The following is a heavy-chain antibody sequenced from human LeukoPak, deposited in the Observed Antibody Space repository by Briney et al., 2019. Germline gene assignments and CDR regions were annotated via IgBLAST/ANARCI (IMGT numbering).Heavy chain of an antibody. V-gene: IGHV4-34*01. CDR2: INHSGST. CDR3: ARGRGWYKLNYYFDY. CDR1: GGSFSGYY. J-gene: IGHJ4*02. Sequence: SETLSLTCAVYGGSFSGYYWSWIRQPPGKGLGWIGEINHSGSTNYNPSLKSRVTISVDTSKNQFSLKLSPVTAADTAVYYCARGRGWYKLNYYFDYWGQGTLVTVSS. D-gene: IGHD6-19*01.